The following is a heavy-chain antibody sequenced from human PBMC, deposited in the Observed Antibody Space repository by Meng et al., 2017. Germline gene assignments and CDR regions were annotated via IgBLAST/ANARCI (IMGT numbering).Heavy chain of an antibody. CDR3: ASGYGDYSLFDD. V-gene: IGHV4-59*08. CDR1: GGSISSYY. J-gene: IGHJ4*01. D-gene: IGHD4-17*01. Sequence: GSLRLSCTVSGGSISSYYWSWIRQPPGKGLEWIGSIYHSGSTYYNPSLKSRVTISVDTSKNQFSLKLSSVTAADTAVYYCASGYGDYSLFDDWGHGTQVTVSS. CDR2: IYHSGST.